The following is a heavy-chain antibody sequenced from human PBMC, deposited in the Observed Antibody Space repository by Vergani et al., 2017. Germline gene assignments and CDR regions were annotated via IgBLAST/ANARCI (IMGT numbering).Heavy chain of an antibody. Sequence: EVQLLESGGGSAQPGESLRLSCVASGFTFTAHGLNWVRQAPGKGLEWVSGISGSGGSTYYADSVKGRFTISRDNSKNTLYLQMNSLRAEDTAVYYCAKDERAVAGHAEYFQHWGQGTLVTVSS. CDR3: AKDERAVAGHAEYFQH. CDR2: ISGSGGST. J-gene: IGHJ1*01. CDR1: GFTFTAHG. V-gene: IGHV3-23*01. D-gene: IGHD6-19*01.